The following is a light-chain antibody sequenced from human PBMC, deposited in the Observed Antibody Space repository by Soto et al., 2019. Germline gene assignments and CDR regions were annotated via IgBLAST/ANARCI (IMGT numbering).Light chain of an antibody. CDR2: GAS. Sequence: EIVMTQSPATLSVSPGERATLSCRASQSVSSNLAWYQQIPGQAPRLLIYGASTRATGIPARFSGSGSGTEFTLTISSLQSEDFAVYYCHHYDNSPPFPFGPGTTVDI. CDR3: HHYDNSPPFP. J-gene: IGKJ3*01. CDR1: QSVSSN. V-gene: IGKV3-15*01.